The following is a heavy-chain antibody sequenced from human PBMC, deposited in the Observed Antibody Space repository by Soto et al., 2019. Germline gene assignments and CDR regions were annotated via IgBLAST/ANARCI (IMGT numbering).Heavy chain of an antibody. V-gene: IGHV4-59*08. J-gene: IGHJ3*01. CDR3: ARLSMITFGGIHKDAFDV. Sequence: QVQLQESGPGLVKPSETLSLTCTVSGDSIRSYYWSWIRQPPGKGLEWIGYIYYSGSTNYNPSLKSRVTISVDTSKNQFSLKLSSVTAADTAVYYCARLSMITFGGIHKDAFDVWGQGTMVTVSS. CDR2: IYYSGST. CDR1: GDSIRSYY. D-gene: IGHD3-16*01.